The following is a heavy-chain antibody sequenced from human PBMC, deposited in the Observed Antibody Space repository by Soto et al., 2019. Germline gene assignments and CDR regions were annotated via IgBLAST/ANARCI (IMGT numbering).Heavy chain of an antibody. V-gene: IGHV3-73*02. CDR3: TARRDWTAVDPREY. CDR1: GFTFSDSA. J-gene: IGHJ4*02. Sequence: EVQLVESGGGLVQPGGSLKVSCAASGFTFSDSAMHWVRQASGKGLEWVGRIRNKGNNYATAYTASVKGRFTISRDDSKNTVYLQMNSLKIDDTAVYYCTARRDWTAVDPREYWGLGTLVTVSS. CDR2: IRNKGNNYAT. D-gene: IGHD5-18*01.